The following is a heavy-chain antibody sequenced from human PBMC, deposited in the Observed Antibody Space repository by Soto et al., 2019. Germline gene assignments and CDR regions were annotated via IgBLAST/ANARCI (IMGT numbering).Heavy chain of an antibody. Sequence: ASVKVSCKASGYTFTSYYMHWVRQAPGQGLEWMGIINPSGGSTSYAQKFQGRVTMTRDTSTSTVYMELSSLRSEDTAVYYCVLREVTTTEPYWGQGTLVTVSS. CDR3: VLREVTTTEPY. D-gene: IGHD1-1*01. J-gene: IGHJ4*02. CDR2: INPSGGST. CDR1: GYTFTSYY. V-gene: IGHV1-46*01.